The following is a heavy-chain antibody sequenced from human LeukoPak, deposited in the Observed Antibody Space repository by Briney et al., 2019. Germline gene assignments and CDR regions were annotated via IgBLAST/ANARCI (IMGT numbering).Heavy chain of an antibody. CDR2: ISSSSSYR. CDR3: ARDSPNEAILWWSIDY. D-gene: IGHD2-21*01. V-gene: IGHV3-21*01. J-gene: IGHJ4*02. CDR1: GFTFSSYI. Sequence: PGGSLRLSCTGSGFTFSSYIMNCVRQPPGKGREWVSSISSSSSYRYYEASVKGRFSISRDNDRNSLYLQMNSLRDEDTAVYYCARDSPNEAILWWSIDYWGQGTLVTVSS.